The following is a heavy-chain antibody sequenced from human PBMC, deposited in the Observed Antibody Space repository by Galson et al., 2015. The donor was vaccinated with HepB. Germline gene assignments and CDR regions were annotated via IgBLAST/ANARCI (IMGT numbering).Heavy chain of an antibody. CDR2: ISGSGGST. D-gene: IGHD6-19*01. CDR1: GLTFSTYA. CDR3: AKEGGIAVDYYYMDV. V-gene: IGHV3-23*01. J-gene: IGHJ6*03. Sequence: SLRLSCAASGLTFSTYAMSWVRQAPGKGLEWVSGISGSGGSTYYADSVKGRFTISRDNSKNTLYLQMNSLRAEDTAVYYCAKEGGIAVDYYYMDVWGKGTTVTVSS.